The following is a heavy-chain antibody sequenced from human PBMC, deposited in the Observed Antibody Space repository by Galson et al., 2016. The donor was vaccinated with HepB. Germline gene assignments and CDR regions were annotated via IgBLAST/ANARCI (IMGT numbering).Heavy chain of an antibody. V-gene: IGHV4-4*02. D-gene: IGHD2-2*01. CDR2: IYHTGTS. Sequence: LSLTCAVSGASISDSNWWTWVRHVPGKGLEWIGEIYHTGTSNNNPFLSSRFALSVAKSRNQFSLNLTSVTAADTAVYYCARAAIIPGARMVFHPWGQGILVTVSS. J-gene: IGHJ5*02. CDR1: GASISDSNW. CDR3: ARAAIIPGARMVFHP.